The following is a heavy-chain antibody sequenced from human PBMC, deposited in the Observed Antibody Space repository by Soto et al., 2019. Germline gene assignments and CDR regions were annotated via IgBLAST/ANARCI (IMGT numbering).Heavy chain of an antibody. V-gene: IGHV3-73*01. Sequence: EVQLVESGGGLVQPGGSLKLSCAASGFTFSGSAMHWVRQASGKGLEWVGRIRSKANSYATAYVASVKGRFTISRDDSKNTAYLQMNSLKTEDTAVYYCTRREMLPFDPWGQGTLVTVSS. CDR1: GFTFSGSA. CDR3: TRREMLPFDP. D-gene: IGHD3-10*02. CDR2: IRSKANSYAT. J-gene: IGHJ5*02.